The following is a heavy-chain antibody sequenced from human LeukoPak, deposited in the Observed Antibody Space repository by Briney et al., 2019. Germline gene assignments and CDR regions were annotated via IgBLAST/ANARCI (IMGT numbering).Heavy chain of an antibody. J-gene: IGHJ4*02. CDR2: IYSGGST. Sequence: PGGSLRLSCAASGFTVSSNNMNWVRQAPGKGLEWVSVIYSGGSTYYADSVKGRFTISRDNSKNTLYLQMNSLRAEDTAVYYCARGHSGSYSFDYWGQGTLVTVSS. CDR1: GFTVSSNN. D-gene: IGHD1-26*01. V-gene: IGHV3-66*01. CDR3: ARGHSGSYSFDY.